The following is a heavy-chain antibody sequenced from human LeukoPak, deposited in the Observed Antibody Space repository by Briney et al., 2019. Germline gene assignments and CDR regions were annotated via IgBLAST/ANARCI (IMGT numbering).Heavy chain of an antibody. Sequence: ASVKVSCKASGGTFSSYAISWVRQATGQGLEWMGWMNPNSGNTGYAQKFQGRVTMTRNTSISTAYMELSSLRSEDTAVYYCARGDYYDSSGYDYWGQGTLVTVSS. CDR2: MNPNSGNT. CDR1: GGTFSSYA. V-gene: IGHV1-8*02. J-gene: IGHJ4*02. CDR3: ARGDYYDSSGYDY. D-gene: IGHD3-22*01.